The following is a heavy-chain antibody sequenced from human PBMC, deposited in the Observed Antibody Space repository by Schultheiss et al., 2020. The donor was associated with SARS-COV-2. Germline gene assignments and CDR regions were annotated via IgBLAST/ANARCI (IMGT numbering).Heavy chain of an antibody. CDR2: ISYDGSNK. Sequence: GGSLRLSCAASGFTFSSYAMHWVRQAPGKGLEWVAVISYDGSNKYYADSVKGRFTISRDNSKNTLYLQMNSLRAEDTAVYYCARDRRGNNYYMDVWGKGTTVTVSS. J-gene: IGHJ6*03. V-gene: IGHV3-30*04. CDR3: ARDRRGNNYYMDV. CDR1: GFTFSSYA.